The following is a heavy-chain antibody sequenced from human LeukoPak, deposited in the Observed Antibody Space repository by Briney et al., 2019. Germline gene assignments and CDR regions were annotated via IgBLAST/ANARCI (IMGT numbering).Heavy chain of an antibody. CDR1: GFTFSSYS. D-gene: IGHD1-26*01. CDR3: AREEGSYYYYYYMDV. J-gene: IGHJ6*03. Sequence: KPGGSLRLSCAASGFTFSSYSMNWVRQAPGKGLEWVLSISSSSSYIYYADSVKGRFTISRDNAKNSLYLQMNSLRAEDTAVYYCAREEGSYYYYYYMDVWGKGTTVTVSS. V-gene: IGHV3-21*01. CDR2: ISSSSSYI.